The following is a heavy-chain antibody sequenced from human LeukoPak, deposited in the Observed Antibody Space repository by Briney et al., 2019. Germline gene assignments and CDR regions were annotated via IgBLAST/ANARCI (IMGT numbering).Heavy chain of an antibody. Sequence: SVKVSCKASGGTFSSYAISWVRQAPGQGLEWMGGIIPIFGTANYAQKFQGRVTITTDESTSTAYMELSSLRSEDTAVYYCARNMVRGVKYYYYYYMDVWGKGTTVTVSS. CDR2: IIPIFGTA. J-gene: IGHJ6*03. CDR3: ARNMVRGVKYYYYYYMDV. V-gene: IGHV1-69*05. CDR1: GGTFSSYA. D-gene: IGHD3-10*01.